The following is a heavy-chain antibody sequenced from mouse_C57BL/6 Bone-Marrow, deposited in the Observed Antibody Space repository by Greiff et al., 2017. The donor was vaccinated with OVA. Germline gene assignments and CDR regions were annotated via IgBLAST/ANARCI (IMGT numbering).Heavy chain of an antibody. D-gene: IGHD1-1*01. CDR3: ARGVLGNYGSSYVYYWYFDV. CDR1: GYTFTDYY. V-gene: IGHV1-19*01. J-gene: IGHJ1*03. CDR2: INPYNGGT. Sequence: EVQLQQSGPVLVKPGASVKMSCKASGYTFTDYYMNWVKQSHGKSLEWIGVINPYNGGTSYNQKFKGKATLTVDKSSSTAYMELNSLTSEDSAVYYCARGVLGNYGSSYVYYWYFDVWGTGTTVTVSS.